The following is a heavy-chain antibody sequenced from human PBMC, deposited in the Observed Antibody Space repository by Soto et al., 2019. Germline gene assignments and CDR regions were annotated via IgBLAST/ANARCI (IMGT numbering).Heavy chain of an antibody. CDR3: ARGFEYYDILTGYYYYYGMDV. CDR2: IIPIFGTA. Sequence: SVKVSCKASGGTFSSYAISWVRQAPGQGLEWMGGIIPIFGTANYAQKFQGRVTITADESTSTAYMELSSLRSEDTAVYYCARGFEYYDILTGYYYYYGMDVWGQGTTVTVSS. D-gene: IGHD3-9*01. J-gene: IGHJ6*02. V-gene: IGHV1-69*13. CDR1: GGTFSSYA.